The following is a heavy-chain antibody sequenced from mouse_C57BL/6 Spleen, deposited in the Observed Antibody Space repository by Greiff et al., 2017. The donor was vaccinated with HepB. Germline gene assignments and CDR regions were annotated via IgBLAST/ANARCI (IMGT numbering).Heavy chain of an antibody. Sequence: DVQLQESGGGLVKPGGSLKLSCAASGFTFSDYGMHWVRQAPEKGLEWVAYISSGSSTIYYADTVKGRFTISRDNAKNTLFLQMTSLRSEDTAMYSCARPTGSNYYFEYWGQGTTLTVSS. CDR2: ISSGSSTI. CDR3: ARPTGSNYYFEY. D-gene: IGHD2-5*01. J-gene: IGHJ2*01. V-gene: IGHV5-17*01. CDR1: GFTFSDYG.